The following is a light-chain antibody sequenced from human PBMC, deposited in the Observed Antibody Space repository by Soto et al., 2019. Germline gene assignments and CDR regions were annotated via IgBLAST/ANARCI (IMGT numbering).Light chain of an antibody. Sequence: QSVLTQPPSASGAPGQTVSISCSGSTSNIGSYTVTWFQQFPGSAPRLLMYSNDQRPSGVPDRFSGSKSGTSASLAISGLRSEDEADYYCAAWDDSLSGSWVFGGGTKLTVL. CDR3: AAWDDSLSGSWV. J-gene: IGLJ3*02. CDR1: TSNIGSYT. V-gene: IGLV1-44*01. CDR2: SND.